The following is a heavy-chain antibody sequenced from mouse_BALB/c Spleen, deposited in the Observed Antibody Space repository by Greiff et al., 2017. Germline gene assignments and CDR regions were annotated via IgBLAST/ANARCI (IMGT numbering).Heavy chain of an antibody. CDR2: ISDGGSYT. V-gene: IGHV5-4*02. CDR1: GFTFSDYY. CDR3: AKDQGIGTTKKAWFAY. D-gene: IGHD2-14*01. Sequence: EVQGVESGGGLVKPGGSLKLSCAASGFTFSDYYMYWVRQTPEKRLEWVATISDGGSYTYYPDSVKGRFPISRDNAKNNLYLQMSSLKSEDTAMYYCAKDQGIGTTKKAWFAYWGQGTLVTVSA. J-gene: IGHJ3*01.